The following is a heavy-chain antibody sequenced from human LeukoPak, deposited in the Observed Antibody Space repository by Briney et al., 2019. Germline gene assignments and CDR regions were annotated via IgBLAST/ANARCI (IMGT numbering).Heavy chain of an antibody. CDR3: AKRGVVIRVILVGFHKEAYYFDS. J-gene: IGHJ4*02. D-gene: IGHD3-22*01. Sequence: GGSLRLSFAVSGITLINYGMSWVRQAPGKGLEWVAGISDSGGRTNYADSVKGGFTISRDNPKNTLYLQMNSLRAEDTAVYFCAKRGVVIRVILVGFHKEAYYFDSWGQGALVTVSS. V-gene: IGHV3-23*01. CDR1: GITLINYG. CDR2: ISDSGGRT.